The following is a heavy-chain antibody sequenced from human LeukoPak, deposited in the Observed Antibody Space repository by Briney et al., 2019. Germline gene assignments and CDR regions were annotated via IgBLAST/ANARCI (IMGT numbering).Heavy chain of an antibody. CDR1: GGSISSYY. J-gene: IGHJ6*02. Sequence: SETLSLTCTVSGGSISSYYWGWIRQPPGKGLEWIGSIYYSGSTYYNPSLKSRATISIDTSKSQFSLKLSSVTAADTAVYYCARDYDSSGYYYYDMDVWGQGTTVTVSS. D-gene: IGHD3-22*01. CDR3: ARDYDSSGYYYYDMDV. CDR2: IYYSGST. V-gene: IGHV4-39*07.